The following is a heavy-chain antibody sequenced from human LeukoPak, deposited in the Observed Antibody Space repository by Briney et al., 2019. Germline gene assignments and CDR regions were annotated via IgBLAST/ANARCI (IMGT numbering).Heavy chain of an antibody. CDR1: GGSISSYY. D-gene: IGHD2-15*01. J-gene: IGHJ3*02. V-gene: IGHV4-39*01. CDR3: ARGSRAWWDAFDI. CDR2: IYYSGST. Sequence: SETLSLTCTVSGGSISSYYWGWIRQPPGKRLEWIGSIYYSGSTYYNPSLKSRVTISVDTSKNQFSLKLSSVTAADTAVYYCARGSRAWWDAFDIWGQGTMVTVSS.